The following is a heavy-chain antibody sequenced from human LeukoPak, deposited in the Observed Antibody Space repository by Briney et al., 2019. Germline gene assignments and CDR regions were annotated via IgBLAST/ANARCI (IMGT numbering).Heavy chain of an antibody. CDR3: ARDKWLTTTHYFDY. J-gene: IGHJ4*02. Sequence: GGSLRLSCAASGFTFSSYSMNWVRQAPGKGLEWVSSISSSSSYIYYADSVKGRFTVSRDNAKNSVYLQMDSLRAEDTAVYYCARDKWLTTTHYFDYWGQGTLVTVSS. CDR2: ISSSSSYI. D-gene: IGHD4-11*01. V-gene: IGHV3-21*01. CDR1: GFTFSSYS.